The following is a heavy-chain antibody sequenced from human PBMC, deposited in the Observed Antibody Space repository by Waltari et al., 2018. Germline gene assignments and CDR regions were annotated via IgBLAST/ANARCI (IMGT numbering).Heavy chain of an antibody. Sequence: EVQLVESGGNLVQPGGSLRLSCVASGFTFSTYWMSWVRQAPGKGLGGGANINHEGGQECYVDSVEGRLTISRENARNSLYLQMNNLKAEDTAVYFCVRDCSGSSCYSERGGLFYYYGMDVWGQGTTVTVSS. D-gene: IGHD2-15*01. J-gene: IGHJ6*02. V-gene: IGHV3-7*01. CDR1: GFTFSTYW. CDR3: VRDCSGSSCYSERGGLFYYYGMDV. CDR2: INHEGGQE.